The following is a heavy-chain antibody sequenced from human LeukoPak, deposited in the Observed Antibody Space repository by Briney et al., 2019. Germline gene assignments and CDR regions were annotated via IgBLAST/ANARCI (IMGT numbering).Heavy chain of an antibody. V-gene: IGHV1-46*01. CDR2: INPSGGST. J-gene: IGHJ5*02. Sequence: EASVKVSCKASGYTFTSYYMHWVRQAPGQGLEWMGIINPSGGSTSYAQKFQGRVTMTRDTSTSTVYMELSSLRSEDTAVYYCARDDREVILSIDYDSPWGQGTLVTVSS. CDR1: GYTFTSYY. D-gene: IGHD3-16*01. CDR3: ARDDREVILSIDYDSP.